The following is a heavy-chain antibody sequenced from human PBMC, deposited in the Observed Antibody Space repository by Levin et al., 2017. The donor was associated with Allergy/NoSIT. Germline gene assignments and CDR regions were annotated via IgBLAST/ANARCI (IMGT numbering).Heavy chain of an antibody. V-gene: IGHV3-23*01. CDR1: GFTFSSYA. CDR2: ISGSGGST. Sequence: GGSLRLSCAASGFTFSSYAMSWVRQAPGKGLEWVSAISGSGGSTYYADSVKGRFTISRDNSKNTLYLQMNSLRAEDTAVYYCAKGGVGGYSYEDNYFDYWGQGTLVTVSS. D-gene: IGHD5-18*01. J-gene: IGHJ4*02. CDR3: AKGGVGGYSYEDNYFDY.